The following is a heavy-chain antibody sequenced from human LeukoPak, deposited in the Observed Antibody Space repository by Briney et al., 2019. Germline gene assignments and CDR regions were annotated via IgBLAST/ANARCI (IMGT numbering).Heavy chain of an antibody. D-gene: IGHD6-13*01. CDR3: ARGTHRRIAVY. V-gene: IGHV1-2*02. J-gene: IGHJ4*02. CDR1: GYTFTGYY. Sequence: ASVKVSCKTSGYTFTGYYMHWVRQAPGQGLEWMGWINPNSGGTNYAQKFQGRVTITADESTSTAYMELSSLRSEDTAVYYCARGTHRRIAVYWGQGTLVTVSS. CDR2: INPNSGGT.